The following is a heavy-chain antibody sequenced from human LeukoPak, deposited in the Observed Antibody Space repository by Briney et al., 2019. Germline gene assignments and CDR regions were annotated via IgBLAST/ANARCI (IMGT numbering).Heavy chain of an antibody. CDR1: GYSISSSYY. J-gene: IGHJ4*02. Sequence: SETLSLTCTVSGYSISSSYYWSWIRQPPGKGLEWIGYIYYSGSTNYNPSLKSRVTISLDTSKNHFSLRLSSVTAADTAVYYCARDREVGATGYYFDYWGQGTLVTVSS. CDR3: ARDREVGATGYYFDY. D-gene: IGHD1-26*01. CDR2: IYYSGST. V-gene: IGHV4-61*03.